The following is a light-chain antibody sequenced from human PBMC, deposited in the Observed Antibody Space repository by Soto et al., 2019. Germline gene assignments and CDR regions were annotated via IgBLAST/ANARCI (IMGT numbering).Light chain of an antibody. CDR2: DNN. Sequence: QSVLTQPPSVSAAPGQKVTISLSGSSSNIGNNYVSWYQQLPGTAPKLLIYDNNKRPSGIPDRFSGSKSGTSDTLGITGLQAGDEADYYCGTWDSSLSAVVFGGGTKVTVL. J-gene: IGLJ2*01. V-gene: IGLV1-51*01. CDR1: SSNIGNNY. CDR3: GTWDSSLSAVV.